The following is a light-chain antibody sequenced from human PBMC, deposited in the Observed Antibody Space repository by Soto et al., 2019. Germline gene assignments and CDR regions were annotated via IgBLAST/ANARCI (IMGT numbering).Light chain of an antibody. V-gene: IGKV3-11*01. J-gene: IGKJ4*01. Sequence: EIVLTQSPVTLSLSPGERATLSGRASQSVSSYLAWYQQKPGQAHRILIYDASNRATGIPARFSGSGSGTDFTLTIRRLQSEDLAIYYCQQYDNWPSVTFGGGNKVAIK. CDR1: QSVSSY. CDR2: DAS. CDR3: QQYDNWPSVT.